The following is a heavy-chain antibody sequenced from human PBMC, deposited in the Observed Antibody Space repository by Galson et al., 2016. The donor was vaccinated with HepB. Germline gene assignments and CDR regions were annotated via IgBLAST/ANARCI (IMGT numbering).Heavy chain of an antibody. D-gene: IGHD4-11*01. CDR1: GVPITSQY. V-gene: IGHV4-59*11. Sequence: SETLSLTCLVSGVPITSQYWHWIRQPPGKGPEWIGNINNSGNTRYNPSLKSRVTISADTSKKEFYLKVVSVTAADTAVYYCARAWTATVAPGAWGQGTLVAVSS. CDR2: INNSGNT. J-gene: IGHJ5*02. CDR3: ARAWTATVAPGA.